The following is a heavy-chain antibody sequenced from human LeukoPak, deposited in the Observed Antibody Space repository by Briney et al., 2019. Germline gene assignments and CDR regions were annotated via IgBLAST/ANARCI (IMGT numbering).Heavy chain of an antibody. J-gene: IGHJ4*02. CDR3: GGRKKSPYYFDY. V-gene: IGHV4-59*01. CDR2: IYYSGST. Sequence: PSETLFLTCTVSGGSISSYYWSWIRQTPGKGLEWIGYIYYSGSTNYNPSLKSRVTISVDTSKNQFSLKLSSVTAADTVVYYCGGRKKSPYYFDYWGQGTLVTVSS. CDR1: GGSISSYY.